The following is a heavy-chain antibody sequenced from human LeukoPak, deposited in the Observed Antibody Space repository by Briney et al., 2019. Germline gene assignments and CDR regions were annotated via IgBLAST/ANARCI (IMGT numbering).Heavy chain of an antibody. J-gene: IGHJ5*02. CDR2: ISYDGSNK. CDR1: GFTFDVYG. V-gene: IGHV3-30*03. D-gene: IGHD4-17*01. Sequence: GGSLRLSCAASGFTFDVYGMGWGRQAPHEGLGRGAGISYDGSNKYYADSVKGRFTISRDNSKNTLYLQMNSLRAEDTAVYYCARGPGYGDYAGGFNWFDPWGQGTLVTVSS. CDR3: ARGPGYGDYAGGFNWFDP.